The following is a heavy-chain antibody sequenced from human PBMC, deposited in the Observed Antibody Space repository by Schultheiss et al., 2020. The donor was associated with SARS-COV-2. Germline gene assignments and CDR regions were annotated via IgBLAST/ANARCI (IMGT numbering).Heavy chain of an antibody. CDR3: AKATSVVVVPYFDY. J-gene: IGHJ4*02. V-gene: IGHV3-23*01. D-gene: IGHD2-2*01. Sequence: GESLKISCAASGFTFSSYAMSWVRQAPGKGLEWVSSINGGNAGTYYTDSVKGRFSISRDSSKNTLYLQMNSLRAEDSAIYYCAKATSVVVVPYFDYWGQGTPVTVSS. CDR1: GFTFSSYA. CDR2: INGGNAGT.